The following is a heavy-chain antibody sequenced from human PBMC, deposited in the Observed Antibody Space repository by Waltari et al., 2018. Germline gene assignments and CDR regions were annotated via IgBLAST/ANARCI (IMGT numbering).Heavy chain of an antibody. D-gene: IGHD3-22*01. CDR3: ARVNPDYYDSSGYQYYFDY. CDR1: GFTFSDYY. V-gene: IGHV3-11*06. J-gene: IGHJ4*02. Sequence: QVQLVESGGGLVKPGGSLRLSCAASGFTFSDYYMSWIRQAPGQGLEWVSYISSSSSYTNYADSGKGRFTISRDNAKNSLYLQMNSLRAEDTAVYYCARVNPDYYDSSGYQYYFDYWGQGTLVTVSS. CDR2: ISSSSSYT.